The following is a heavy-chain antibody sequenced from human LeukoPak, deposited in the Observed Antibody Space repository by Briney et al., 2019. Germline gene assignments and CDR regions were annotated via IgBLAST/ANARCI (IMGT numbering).Heavy chain of an antibody. CDR1: GFTFSSYS. J-gene: IGHJ6*02. D-gene: IGHD3-10*01. V-gene: IGHV3-21*04. CDR3: AIPYDSGGDYYGMDV. Sequence: GGSLRLSCAASGFTFSSYSMNWVRQAPGKGLEWVSSISSSSSYIYYADSVKGRFTISRDNAKNSLYLQMNSLRAEDTAVYYCAIPYDSGGDYYGMDVWGQGTTVTVSS. CDR2: ISSSSSYI.